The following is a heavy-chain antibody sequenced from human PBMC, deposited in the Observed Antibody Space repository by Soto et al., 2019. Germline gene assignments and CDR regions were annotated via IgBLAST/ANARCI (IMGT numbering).Heavy chain of an antibody. V-gene: IGHV4-30-2*01. Sequence: QLQLQESGSGLVKPSQTLSLTCAVSGGSISSGGYSWSWIRQPPGKGLEWIGYIYHSGSTYYNPSLKSRVTISVDRSKNQFSLKLSSVTAADTAVYYCASTSLAARRVYFDYWGQGTLVTVSS. D-gene: IGHD6-6*01. CDR1: GGSISSGGYS. J-gene: IGHJ4*02. CDR3: ASTSLAARRVYFDY. CDR2: IYHSGST.